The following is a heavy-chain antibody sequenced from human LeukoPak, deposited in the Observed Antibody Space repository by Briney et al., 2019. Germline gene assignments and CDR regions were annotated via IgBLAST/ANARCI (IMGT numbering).Heavy chain of an antibody. CDR3: ARDRHYYGSGSLI. D-gene: IGHD3-10*01. V-gene: IGHV3-23*01. J-gene: IGHJ3*02. CDR1: GFTFSSYA. Sequence: GGSLRLSCAASGFTFSSYAMSWVRQAPGKGLEWVSAISGSGGSTYYADSVKGRFTISRDSAKNSLYLQMNSLRAEDTAVYYCARDRHYYGSGSLIWGQGTMVTVSS. CDR2: ISGSGGST.